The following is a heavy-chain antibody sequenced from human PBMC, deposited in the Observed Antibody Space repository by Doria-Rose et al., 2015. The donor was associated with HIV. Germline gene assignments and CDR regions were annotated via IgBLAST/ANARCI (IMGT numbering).Heavy chain of an antibody. CDR2: IFSDDER. CDR1: GVSLSSPGMG. Sequence: SGPVLVKPTEALTLTCTVSGVSLSSPGMGVSWIRRPPGKALEWLANIFSDDERSYKTSLKSRLTISSGTSKSQVVLTMTDMDPVDTATYYCARIKSSRWYHKYYFDFWGQGTLVIVSA. CDR3: ARIKSSRWYHKYYFDF. J-gene: IGHJ4*02. V-gene: IGHV2-26*01. D-gene: IGHD6-13*01.